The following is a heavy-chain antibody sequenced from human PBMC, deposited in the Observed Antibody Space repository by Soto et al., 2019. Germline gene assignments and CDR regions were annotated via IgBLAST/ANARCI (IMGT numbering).Heavy chain of an antibody. CDR1: GGSISSYY. Sequence: SETLSLTCIVAGGSISSYYWSWIRQPPGKGLEWIGCIHYSGSTNYNPSLKSRVTISVDTSKNQFSLKLSSVTAADTAVYYCARDRGPSSGYYPYWFDPWGQGTLVTVSS. CDR3: ARDRGPSSGYYPYWFDP. D-gene: IGHD3-22*01. V-gene: IGHV4-59*01. J-gene: IGHJ5*02. CDR2: IHYSGST.